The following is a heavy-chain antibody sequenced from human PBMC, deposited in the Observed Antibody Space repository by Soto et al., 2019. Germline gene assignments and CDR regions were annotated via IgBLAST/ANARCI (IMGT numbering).Heavy chain of an antibody. CDR2: ISAYNGNT. CDR3: ARDPFYYDSSGAFDI. J-gene: IGHJ3*02. V-gene: IGHV1-18*01. Sequence: QGLEWMGWISAYNGNTNYAQKLQGRVTMTTDTSTSTAYMELRSLRSDDTAVYYCARDPFYYDSSGAFDIWGQGTMVTVSS. D-gene: IGHD3-22*01.